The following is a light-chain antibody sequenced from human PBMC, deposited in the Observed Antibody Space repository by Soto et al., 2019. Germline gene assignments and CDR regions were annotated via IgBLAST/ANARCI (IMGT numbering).Light chain of an antibody. CDR2: DVS. CDR3: SSYASDNTVV. CDR1: SSDVGGYNY. Sequence: QSALTQPASVSGSPGQSITISCTGTSSDVGGYNYVSWYQQHPGKAPNFMIYDVSNRPSGVSDRFSGSKSGNTASLTISGLQAEDEADYYCSSYASDNTVVFGGGTKLTVL. J-gene: IGLJ2*01. V-gene: IGLV2-14*03.